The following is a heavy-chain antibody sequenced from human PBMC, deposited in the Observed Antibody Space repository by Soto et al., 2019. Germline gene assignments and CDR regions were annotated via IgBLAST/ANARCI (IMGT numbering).Heavy chain of an antibody. V-gene: IGHV3-73*02. CDR1: GFTFSASG. J-gene: IGHJ5*02. CDR3: TRQGARWEDWFDP. CDR2: IKDKPNNYAT. D-gene: IGHD1-26*01. Sequence: EAQLVESGGGLVQPGRSLKLSCAASGFTFSASGIHWVRQASGKGLEWVAHIKDKPNNYATEYAASVKGRFTISRDDSMNMAFLQMNNLKTEDTAVYFCTRQGARWEDWFDPWGQGTLVTVSS.